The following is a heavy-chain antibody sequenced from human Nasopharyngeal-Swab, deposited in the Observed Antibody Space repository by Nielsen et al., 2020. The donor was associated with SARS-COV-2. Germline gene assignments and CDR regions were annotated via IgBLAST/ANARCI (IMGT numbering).Heavy chain of an antibody. CDR1: GGSVSSGSYY. Sequence: TLSLTCTVSGGSVSSGSYYWSWIRQPPGKGLEWIGYIYYSGSTNYNPSLKSRVTISVDTSKNQFSLKLSSVTAADTAVYYCARRVRNHWFDYGMDGRGQGTTVPLSS. CDR3: ARRVRNHWFDYGMDG. CDR2: IYYSGST. V-gene: IGHV4-61*01. J-gene: IGHJ6*02. D-gene: IGHD1-14*01.